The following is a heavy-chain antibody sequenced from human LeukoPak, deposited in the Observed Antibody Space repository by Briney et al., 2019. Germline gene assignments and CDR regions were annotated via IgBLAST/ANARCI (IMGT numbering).Heavy chain of an antibody. Sequence: PGGSLRLSCAASGLTFSSYAMSWVRQAPGKGLEWVSAISGSGGSTYYADSVKGRFTISRDNSKNTLYLQMNSLRAEDTAVYYCGKVGMVVTPPYWYFDLWGRGTLVTVSS. J-gene: IGHJ2*01. CDR3: GKVGMVVTPPYWYFDL. D-gene: IGHD4-23*01. CDR1: GLTFSSYA. CDR2: ISGSGGST. V-gene: IGHV3-23*01.